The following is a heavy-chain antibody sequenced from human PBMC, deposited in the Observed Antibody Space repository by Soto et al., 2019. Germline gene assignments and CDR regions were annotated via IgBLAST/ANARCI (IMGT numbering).Heavy chain of an antibody. Sequence: SETLSLTCTVSGGTISSSSYYRGWIRQPPGKWREWIGSIYFSGRTYYNPSLKSRVTMSVDTSKNQFSLKLSSVTAADTAVYYCARHAPDYGDYGFDFWGQGALVTVSS. V-gene: IGHV4-39*01. D-gene: IGHD4-17*01. CDR1: GGTISSSSYY. CDR2: IYFSGRT. J-gene: IGHJ4*02. CDR3: ARHAPDYGDYGFDF.